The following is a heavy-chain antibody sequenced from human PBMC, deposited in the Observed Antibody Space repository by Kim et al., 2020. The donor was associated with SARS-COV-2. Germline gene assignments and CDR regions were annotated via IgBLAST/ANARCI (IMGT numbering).Heavy chain of an antibody. V-gene: IGHV4-4*07. D-gene: IGHD6-13*01. CDR2: LYTSGTT. Sequence: SETLSLTCTVSGGSISSYYWSWIRQPAGKGLEWIGRLYTSGTTNYNPSLKSRVTMSVDTSKNQFSLNLTSVTAADTAVYYCARNIAAAGKYYYGMDVWGQGATVTVSS. J-gene: IGHJ6*02. CDR3: ARNIAAAGKYYYGMDV. CDR1: GGSISSYY.